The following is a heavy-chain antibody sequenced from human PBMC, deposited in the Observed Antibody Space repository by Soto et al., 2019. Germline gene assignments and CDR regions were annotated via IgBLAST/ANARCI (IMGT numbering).Heavy chain of an antibody. D-gene: IGHD3-10*01. CDR1: GGSISSSSYY. Sequence: ASETLSLTCTVSGGSISSSSYYWGWIRQPPGKGLEWIGSIYYSGSTYYNPSLKSRVTISVDTSKNQFSLKLSSVTAADTAVYYCASTVVLLWFGELPTPPDYYYYYMDVWGKGTTVTVSS. CDR2: IYYSGST. J-gene: IGHJ6*03. V-gene: IGHV4-39*01. CDR3: ASTVVLLWFGELPTPPDYYYYYMDV.